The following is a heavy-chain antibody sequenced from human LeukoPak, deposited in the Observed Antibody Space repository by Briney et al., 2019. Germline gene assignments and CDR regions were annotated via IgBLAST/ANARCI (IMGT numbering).Heavy chain of an antibody. CDR2: VHLNGST. D-gene: IGHD6-25*01. CDR1: GGSVSSTNW. CDR3: AREGGFYRPLDY. V-gene: IGHV4-4*02. J-gene: IGHJ4*02. Sequence: PSETLSLTCGVSGGSVSSTNWWASIRQPPGTGLEWIWEVHLNGSTNFTASLKIPLTMSVALSETHVSLNLPSVNAAATAVYYCAREGGFYRPLDYSGQGTLVTVSS.